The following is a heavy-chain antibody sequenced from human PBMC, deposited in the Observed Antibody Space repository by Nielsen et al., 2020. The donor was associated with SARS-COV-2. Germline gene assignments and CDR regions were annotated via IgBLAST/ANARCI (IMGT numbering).Heavy chain of an antibody. D-gene: IGHD3-22*01. CDR3: WRDSSGTYRRVDY. V-gene: IGHV1-46*02. CDR1: GFTFNRYY. Sequence: ASVKVSCKASGFTFNRYYMHWVRQAPGQGLEWMGVINPRGDRPSYTQKFRDRVTMTRDTSTSTVYMELSSLRSDDTAVYYCWRDSSGTYRRVDYWGQGTLVTVSS. CDR2: INPRGDRP. J-gene: IGHJ4*02.